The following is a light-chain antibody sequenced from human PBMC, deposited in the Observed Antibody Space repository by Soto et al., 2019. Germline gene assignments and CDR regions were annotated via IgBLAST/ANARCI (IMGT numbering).Light chain of an antibody. V-gene: IGLV2-14*01. Sequence: QSAPTQPASVSGSPGQSITISCTGTSSDVGGYNFVSWYQQHPGKAPKLMIYEVSNRPSGVSNRFSGSKSGNTASLTISGLQAEDEAAYYCSSYARSNTLVFGTGTKLTVL. CDR3: SSYARSNTLV. CDR1: SSDVGGYNF. CDR2: EVS. J-gene: IGLJ1*01.